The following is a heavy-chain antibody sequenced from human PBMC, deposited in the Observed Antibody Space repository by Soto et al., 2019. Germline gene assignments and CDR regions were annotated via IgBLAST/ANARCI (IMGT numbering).Heavy chain of an antibody. CDR1: GFNFENYA. V-gene: IGHV3-9*01. CDR3: AKDKSTGEYSYXXXXXX. CDR2: LSWNSGQL. D-gene: IGHD4-17*01. J-gene: IGHJ6*03. Sequence: EVLLVESGGGLVQPDRPLRLSCAASGFNFENYAMNWVRQAPGKGLEWVSGLSWNSGQLDYAGSVRGRFTISRDNXXNXXXXXXXXXXXXXXXLYFCAKDKSTGEYSYXXXXXXWGRXTTV.